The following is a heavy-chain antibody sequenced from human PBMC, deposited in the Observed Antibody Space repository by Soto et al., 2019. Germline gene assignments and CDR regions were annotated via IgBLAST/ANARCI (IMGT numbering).Heavy chain of an antibody. D-gene: IGHD4-17*01. J-gene: IGHJ4*02. CDR2: INSDGSST. Sequence: GGSLRLSCAASGFIFSSDWMHWVRQAPGKGLVWVSRINSDGSSTDYADSVKGRFTISRDNAKNTLCLQMNNLRAEDTALYYCARSVTINTLDYWGQGALVTVSS. CDR1: GFIFSSDW. V-gene: IGHV3-74*01. CDR3: ARSVTINTLDY.